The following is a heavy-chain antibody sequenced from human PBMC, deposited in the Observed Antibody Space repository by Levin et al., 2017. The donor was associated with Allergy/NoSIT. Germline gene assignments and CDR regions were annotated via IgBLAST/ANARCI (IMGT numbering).Heavy chain of an antibody. J-gene: IGHJ6*02. CDR3: ARLRTVLRFLEWHSSMDV. CDR2: ISSSSSTI. D-gene: IGHD3-3*01. CDR1: GFTFSSYS. Sequence: GGSLRLSCAASGFTFSSYSMNWVRQAPGKGLEWVSYISSSSSTIYYADSVKGRFTISRDNAKNSLYLQMNSLRAEDTAVYYCARLRTVLRFLEWHSSMDVWGQGTTVTVSS. V-gene: IGHV3-48*01.